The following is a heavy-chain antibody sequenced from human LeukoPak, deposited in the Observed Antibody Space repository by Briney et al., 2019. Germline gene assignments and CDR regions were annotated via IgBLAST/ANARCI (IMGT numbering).Heavy chain of an antibody. D-gene: IGHD2-2*01. CDR1: GYTFTGYY. Sequence: ASVKVSCKASGYTFTGYYMHWVRQAPGQGLEWMGWINPNSGGTNYAQKFQGRVTMTRDTSISTAYMELSRLRSDDTAVYYCARVWVALPELGYCSSTSCLPFDAFDIWGQGTMVTVPS. J-gene: IGHJ3*02. V-gene: IGHV1-2*02. CDR2: INPNSGGT. CDR3: ARVWVALPELGYCSSTSCLPFDAFDI.